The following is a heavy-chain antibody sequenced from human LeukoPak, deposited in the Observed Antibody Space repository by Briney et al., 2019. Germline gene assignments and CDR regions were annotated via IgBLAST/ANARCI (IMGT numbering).Heavy chain of an antibody. CDR2: IYSGGTT. Sequence: GGSLRLSCAASGFTFSSYEMNWVRQAPGKGLEWVSTIYSGGTTYYADSVMGRFTISRHNSRNTLYLQMNSLRAEDTAVYYCARVGMRDTANLRPVDYWGQGTLVTVSS. V-gene: IGHV3-53*04. CDR3: ARVGMRDTANLRPVDY. J-gene: IGHJ4*02. CDR1: GFTFSSYE. D-gene: IGHD5-18*01.